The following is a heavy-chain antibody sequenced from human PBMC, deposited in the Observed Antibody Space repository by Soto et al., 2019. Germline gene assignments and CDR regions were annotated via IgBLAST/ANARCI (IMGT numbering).Heavy chain of an antibody. CDR1: GYTFTGYY. J-gene: IGHJ4*02. CDR3: AREYCTNGVCYTMHY. CDR2: INPNSGGT. Sequence: ASVKVSCKASGYTFTGYYMHCVRQAPGQGLEWMGWINPNSGGTNYAQKFQGWVTMTRDTSISTAYMELSRLRSDDTAVYYCAREYCTNGVCYTMHYWGQGTLVTVSS. V-gene: IGHV1-2*04. D-gene: IGHD2-8*01.